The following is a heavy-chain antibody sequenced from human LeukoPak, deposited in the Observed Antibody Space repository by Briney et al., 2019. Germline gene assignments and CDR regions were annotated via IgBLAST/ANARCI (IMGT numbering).Heavy chain of an antibody. CDR2: ISSSSTI. J-gene: IGHJ5*02. D-gene: IGHD3-10*01. CDR1: GFTFSSYS. Sequence: GGSLRLSCAASGFTFSSYSMNWVRQAPGKGLEWVSYISSSSTIYYADSVKGRFTISRDNSKNTLYLQMNSLRAEDTAVYYCAREEVKYYGSGSPGPWGQGTLVTVSS. CDR3: AREEVKYYGSGSPGP. V-gene: IGHV3-48*01.